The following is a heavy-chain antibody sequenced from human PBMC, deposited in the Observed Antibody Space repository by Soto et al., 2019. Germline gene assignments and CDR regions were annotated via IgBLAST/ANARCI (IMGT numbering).Heavy chain of an antibody. CDR1: GGSISSYY. J-gene: IGHJ4*02. V-gene: IGHV4-59*01. CDR2: IYYSGST. Sequence: SETLSLTCTVSGGSISSYYLSWIRQPPGKGLECIGYIYYSGSTNYNPSLKSRVTISVDTSKNQFSLKLSSVTAADTAVYYCARGGPHRYSYGYYPFDYWGQGTLVTVSS. CDR3: ARGGPHRYSYGYYPFDY. D-gene: IGHD5-18*01.